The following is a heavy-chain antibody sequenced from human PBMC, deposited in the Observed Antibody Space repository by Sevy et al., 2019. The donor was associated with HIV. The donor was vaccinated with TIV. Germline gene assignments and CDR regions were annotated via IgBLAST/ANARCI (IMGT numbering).Heavy chain of an antibody. V-gene: IGHV4-59*08. Sequence: SETLSLTCTVSGGSITSLYWNWIRQPPGKGWEWIANIYYNGHINYNPSLKSRVPLFLDTSKNQFSLRLSSVTAADTAMYYCAGENAGGGGYSCGRGTLVTVSS. CDR3: AGENAGGGGYS. CDR2: IYYNGHI. J-gene: IGHJ4*02. CDR1: GGSITSLY. D-gene: IGHD3-10*01.